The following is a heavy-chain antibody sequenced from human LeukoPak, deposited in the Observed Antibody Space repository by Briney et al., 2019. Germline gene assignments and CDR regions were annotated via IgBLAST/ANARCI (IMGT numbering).Heavy chain of an antibody. J-gene: IGHJ5*02. D-gene: IGHD6-19*01. CDR2: IYYSGST. V-gene: IGHV4-39*07. CDR1: GGSISSSSYY. Sequence: SETLSLTCTVSGGSISSSSYYWGWIRQPPGKGLEWIGSIYYSGSTYYNPSLKSRVTISVDTSKNQFSLKLSSVTAADTAVYYCARDLGDSSGPLGFDPWGQGTLVTVSS. CDR3: ARDLGDSSGPLGFDP.